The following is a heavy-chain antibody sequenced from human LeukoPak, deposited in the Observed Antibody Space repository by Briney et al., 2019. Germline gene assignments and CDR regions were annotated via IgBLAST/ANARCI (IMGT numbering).Heavy chain of an antibody. CDR3: ARGHLEWVFQSWFDP. CDR1: GGTFSSYA. D-gene: IGHD3-3*01. CDR2: IIPILGIA. Sequence: SVKVSCKASGGTFSSYAISWVRQAPGQGLEWMGRIIPILGIANYAQKFQGRVTITADKSTSTAYMELSSLRSEDTAVYYCARGHLEWVFQSWFDPWGQGTVVTVSS. V-gene: IGHV1-69*04. J-gene: IGHJ5*02.